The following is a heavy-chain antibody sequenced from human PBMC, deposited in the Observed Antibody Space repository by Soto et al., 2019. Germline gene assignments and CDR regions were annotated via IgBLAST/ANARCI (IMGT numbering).Heavy chain of an antibody. CDR3: TTWSVEGV. D-gene: IGHD2-15*01. CDR1: DFTISNSW. J-gene: IGHJ6*02. V-gene: IGHV3-15*07. CDR2: IKTKTEGEAT. Sequence: EVQLVESGGGLVKPGGSLRLSCAASDFTISNSWMTWVRQAPGKGLEWVGRIKTKTEGEATDYAAPLKGRFTISRDDSKNTLFLQMNSLKTEDTAVYYCTTWSVEGVWGQWATVTVSS.